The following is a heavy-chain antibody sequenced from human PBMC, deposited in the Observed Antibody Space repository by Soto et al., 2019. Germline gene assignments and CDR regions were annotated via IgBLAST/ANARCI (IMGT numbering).Heavy chain of an antibody. Sequence: PGGSLRLSCAASGFTFSSYAMSWVRQAPGKGLEWVSAISGSGGSTYYTDSVKGRFTISRDNSKNKLYLQMNSLRAEDTAVYYCAKVRRCSGGSCYYYFDYWGQGTLVTVSS. J-gene: IGHJ4*02. V-gene: IGHV3-23*01. CDR2: ISGSGGST. CDR1: GFTFSSYA. D-gene: IGHD2-15*01. CDR3: AKVRRCSGGSCYYYFDY.